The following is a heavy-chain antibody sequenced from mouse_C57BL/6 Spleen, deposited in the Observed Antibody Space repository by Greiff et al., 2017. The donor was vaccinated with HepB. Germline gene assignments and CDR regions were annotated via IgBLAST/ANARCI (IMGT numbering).Heavy chain of an antibody. CDR2: IDPSDSYT. J-gene: IGHJ2*01. D-gene: IGHD1-1*01. CDR1: GYTFTSYW. CDR3: ARIYYYGSSYYFDY. V-gene: IGHV1-69*01. Sequence: VQLQQSGAELVMPGASVKLSCKASGYTFTSYWMHWVKQRPGQGLEWIGEIDPSDSYTNYNQKFKGKSTLTVDKSSSTAYMQLSSLTSEDSAVYYCARIYYYGSSYYFDYWGQGTTLTVSS.